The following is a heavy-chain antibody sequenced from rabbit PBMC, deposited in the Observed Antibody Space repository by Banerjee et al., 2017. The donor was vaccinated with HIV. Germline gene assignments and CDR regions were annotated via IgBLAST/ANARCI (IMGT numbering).Heavy chain of an antibody. Sequence: QSLEESGGDLVKPGASLTLTCTASGFSLSNYMCWVRQAPGKGLEWIASIYPGSSGSAYYASWAKGRFTISKTSSTTVTLQMTSLTAADTATYFCARDLAGVIGWNFNLWGPGPLVTFS. CDR1: GFSLSNY. J-gene: IGHJ4*01. D-gene: IGHD4-1*01. CDR2: IYPGSSGSA. V-gene: IGHV1S40*01. CDR3: ARDLAGVIGWNFNL.